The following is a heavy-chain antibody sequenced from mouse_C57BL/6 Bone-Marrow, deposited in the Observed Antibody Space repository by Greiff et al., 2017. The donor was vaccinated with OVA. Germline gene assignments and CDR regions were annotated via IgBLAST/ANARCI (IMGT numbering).Heavy chain of an antibody. V-gene: IGHV1-85*01. CDR2: IYPRDGST. Sequence: VQLVESGPELVKPGASVKLSCKASGYTFTSYDINWVKQRPGQGLEWIGWIYPRDGSTKYNEKFKGKATLTVDTSSSTAYMELHSLTSEDSAVYFCARYNYYGSSYGYFDYWGQGTTLTVSS. D-gene: IGHD1-1*01. CDR1: GYTFTSYD. CDR3: ARYNYYGSSYGYFDY. J-gene: IGHJ2*01.